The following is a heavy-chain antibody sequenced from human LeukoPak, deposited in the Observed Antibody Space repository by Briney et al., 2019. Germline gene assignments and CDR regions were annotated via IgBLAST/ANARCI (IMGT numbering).Heavy chain of an antibody. CDR2: TYTGGNS. CDR1: GFTVSSIH. Sequence: GGSLRLSCAASGFTVSSIHMVWVRQAPGKGLEWVSVTYTGGNSYYADSVKGRFIISRDISKNTLYLQMNSLRAGDSALYYCARGGRGSAAVVAPRSFDIWGQGTMVTVSS. D-gene: IGHD3-22*01. V-gene: IGHV3-53*01. J-gene: IGHJ3*02. CDR3: ARGGRGSAAVVAPRSFDI.